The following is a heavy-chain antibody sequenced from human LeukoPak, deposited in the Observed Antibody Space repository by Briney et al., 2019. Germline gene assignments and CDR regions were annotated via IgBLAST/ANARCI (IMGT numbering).Heavy chain of an antibody. J-gene: IGHJ4*02. CDR2: IYPGDSDT. V-gene: IGHV5-51*01. D-gene: IGHD3-10*01. CDR3: ARWGAYGSGSSTPPGLDY. Sequence: GESLKISCEASGYIFTSYWIAWVRQVPGKGLEWMGVIYPGDSDTRYSPSFQGQVTISADKSITTAYLQWSSLKASDTAMYYCARWGAYGSGSSTPPGLDYWGQGTLVTVSS. CDR1: GYIFTSYW.